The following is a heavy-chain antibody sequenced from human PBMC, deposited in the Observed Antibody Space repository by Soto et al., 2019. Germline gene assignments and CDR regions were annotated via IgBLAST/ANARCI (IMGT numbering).Heavy chain of an antibody. CDR1: GGSISSGYYY. CDR3: ARVRYDILTGYRQFDY. J-gene: IGHJ4*02. D-gene: IGHD3-9*01. CDR2: IYYSGNT. Sequence: SETLSLTCSVSGGSISSGYYYWSWIRQPPGKGLEWIGNIYYSGNTYYNPSLKSRLIISIDTSKNQFSLKVGSVTAADTDVYYCARVRYDILTGYRQFDYWGQGTLVTVSS. V-gene: IGHV4-30-4*01.